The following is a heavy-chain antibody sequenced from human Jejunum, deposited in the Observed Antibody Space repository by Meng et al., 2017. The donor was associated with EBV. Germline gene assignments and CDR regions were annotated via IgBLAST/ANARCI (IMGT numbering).Heavy chain of an antibody. CDR2: INQVGST. CDR1: TDFISSYEW. V-gene: IGHV4-4*02. CDR3: ARASSERLLDY. J-gene: IGHJ4*02. D-gene: IGHD1-14*01. Sequence: VQLQTSAPGLWTPSGTLSLPSAVSTDFISSYEWWSWVRQPPGKGLEWLGEINQVGSTYYNPSLKSRVTISIDTSKRQFSLRLNSMTAADTAVYYCARASSERLLDYWGQGTLVTVSS.